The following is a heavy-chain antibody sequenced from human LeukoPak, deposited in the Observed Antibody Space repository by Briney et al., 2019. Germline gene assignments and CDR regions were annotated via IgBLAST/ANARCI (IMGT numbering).Heavy chain of an antibody. CDR2: IIPILGIA. V-gene: IGHV1-69*02. CDR1: GGTFSSYT. CDR3: ARGYSSGWYFPPIDY. J-gene: IGHJ4*02. D-gene: IGHD6-19*01. Sequence: SVKVSCKASGGTFSSYTISWVRQAPGQGLEWMGRIIPILGIANYAQKFQGRVTITADKSTSTAYIELSSLRSEDTAVYYCARGYSSGWYFPPIDYWGQGTLVTVSS.